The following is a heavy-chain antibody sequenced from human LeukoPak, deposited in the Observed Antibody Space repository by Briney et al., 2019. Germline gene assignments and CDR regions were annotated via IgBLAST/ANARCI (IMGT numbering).Heavy chain of an antibody. CDR2: ISGSGGST. V-gene: IGHV3-23*01. D-gene: IGHD3-22*01. Sequence: PGGSLRLSCAASGFTFSSYGMSWVRQAPGKGLEWVSAISGSGGSTYYADSVKGRFTISRDNSKNTLYLQMNRLRAEDTAVYYCAKGTYHYDSSGYYGGYYFDYWGQGTLVTVSS. CDR1: GFTFSSYG. CDR3: AKGTYHYDSSGYYGGYYFDY. J-gene: IGHJ4*02.